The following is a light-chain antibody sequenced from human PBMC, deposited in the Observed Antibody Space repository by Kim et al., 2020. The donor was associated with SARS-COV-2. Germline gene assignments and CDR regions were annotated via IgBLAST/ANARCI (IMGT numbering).Light chain of an antibody. V-gene: IGKV1-39*01. CDR3: QQTYSSPVT. CDR1: QSINTC. Sequence: ASVGDRVTITCRASQSINTCVNWYQQKPRKAPKVLIYAASSLQSGVPSRFSGSGSGTDFTLTISSLQPEDFAAYYCQQTYSSPVTFGQGTRLEIK. CDR2: AAS. J-gene: IGKJ5*01.